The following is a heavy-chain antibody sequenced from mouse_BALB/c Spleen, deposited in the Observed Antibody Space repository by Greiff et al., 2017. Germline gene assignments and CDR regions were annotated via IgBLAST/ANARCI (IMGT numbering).Heavy chain of an antibody. D-gene: IGHD1-1*01. CDR2: INPGSGGT. CDR3: ARGYYADY. Sequence: QVQLQQSGAELVRPGTSVKVSCKASGYAFTNYLIEWVKQRPGQGLEWIGVINPGSGGTNYNEKFKGKATLTADKSSSTAYMQLSSLTSDDSAVYFCARGYYADYWGQGTTLTVSS. CDR1: GYAFTNYL. J-gene: IGHJ2*01. V-gene: IGHV1-54*01.